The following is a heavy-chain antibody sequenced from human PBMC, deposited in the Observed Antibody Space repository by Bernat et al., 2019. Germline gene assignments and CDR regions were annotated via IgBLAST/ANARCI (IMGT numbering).Heavy chain of an antibody. CDR3: ARAGAARPGDIDS. D-gene: IGHD6-6*01. V-gene: IGHV4-31*03. Sequence: QVQLVESGPGLVKPSQTLSLTCTVSGGSISSGGYYWSWIRQHPGKGLEWIGYIHYSGSTYYNPSLRSRVTISLDTSKKQFSLKLSSVTAADTAVYYCARAGAARPGDIDSWGQGTLVTVSS. CDR1: GGSISSGGYY. CDR2: IHYSGST. J-gene: IGHJ4*02.